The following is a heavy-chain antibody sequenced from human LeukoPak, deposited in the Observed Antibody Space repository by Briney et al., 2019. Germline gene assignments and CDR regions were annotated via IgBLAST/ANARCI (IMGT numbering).Heavy chain of an antibody. D-gene: IGHD1-26*01. CDR3: VKDWDY. V-gene: IGHV3-7*05. CDR2: IKQDGSEK. Sequence: GGSLRLSCAASGLTFSRYWISWVRQAPGKGLEWVANIKQDGSEKYYVDSVKGRFAISRDNAKNSLYLQLNSLRAEDTAVYYCVKDWDYWGQGTLVTVSS. CDR1: GLTFSRYW. J-gene: IGHJ4*02.